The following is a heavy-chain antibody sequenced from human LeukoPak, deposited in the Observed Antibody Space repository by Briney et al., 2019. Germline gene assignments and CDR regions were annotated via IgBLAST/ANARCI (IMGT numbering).Heavy chain of an antibody. J-gene: IGHJ4*02. CDR3: ARRAPYAFWSGFSR. D-gene: IGHD3-3*01. CDR1: GGSISSSSDF. Sequence: SETLSLTCTVSGGSISSSSDFWGWIRQPPGKGLEWIGSINYSGSTFFNPSLRSRVTISVDTSKNQFSLKLSPVTAAVTAVYYCARRAPYAFWSGFSRWGQGTLVTVSS. CDR2: INYSGST. V-gene: IGHV4-39*01.